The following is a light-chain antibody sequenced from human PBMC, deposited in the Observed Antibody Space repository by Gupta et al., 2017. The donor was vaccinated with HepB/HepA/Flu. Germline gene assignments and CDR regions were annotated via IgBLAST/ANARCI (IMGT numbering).Light chain of an antibody. CDR1: QSVSSY. V-gene: IGKV3-11*01. J-gene: IGKJ1*01. CDR3: QQRSNWPLT. CDR2: DAS. Sequence: EIVLTQSPATLSLSPGERATLSCRASQSVSSYLAWYQQKPGQAPRLLIHDASNRATGIPARFSGSGSGTDFTLTISSLEPEDCAVYYCQQRSNWPLTCGQGTKVEIK.